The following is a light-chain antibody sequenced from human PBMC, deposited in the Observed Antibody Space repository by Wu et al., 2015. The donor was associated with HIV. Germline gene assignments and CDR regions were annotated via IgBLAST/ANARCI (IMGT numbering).Light chain of an antibody. CDR3: QQRSNWPPLS. Sequence: EIVLTQSPATLSLSPGERATLSCRASQSVSSYLAWYQQKPGQAPRLLIYDASNRATGIPARFSGSGSGTDFTLTISSLEPEDFAVYYCQQRSNWPPLSSGQGTKLEIK. CDR2: DAS. V-gene: IGKV3-11*01. J-gene: IGKJ2*03. CDR1: QSVSSY.